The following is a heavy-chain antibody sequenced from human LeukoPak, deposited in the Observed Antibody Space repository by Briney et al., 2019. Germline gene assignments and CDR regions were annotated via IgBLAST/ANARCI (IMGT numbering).Heavy chain of an antibody. Sequence: GESLKISCKGSGYSFTSYWIGWVRQMPGKGLEWMGIIYPGDSDTRYSPSFQGQVTISADKTISTAYLQWSSLKASDTAMYYCARRFLYSPYYYDSSGYYRGDAFDIWGQGTMVTVSS. V-gene: IGHV5-51*01. CDR1: GYSFTSYW. CDR2: IYPGDSDT. D-gene: IGHD3-22*01. J-gene: IGHJ3*02. CDR3: ARRFLYSPYYYDSSGYYRGDAFDI.